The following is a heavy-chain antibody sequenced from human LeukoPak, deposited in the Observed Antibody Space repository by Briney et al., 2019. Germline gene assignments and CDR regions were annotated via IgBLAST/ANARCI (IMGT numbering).Heavy chain of an antibody. D-gene: IGHD6-19*01. Sequence: SETLSLTCAVNGGSFSRYYWSWIRQPPGKGLEWIGEINHSGSTNYNPSLKSRVTISVDTSKNQFSLKLSSVTAADTAVYYCARDSSGWYHWFDPWGQGTLVTVSS. V-gene: IGHV4-34*01. CDR1: GGSFSRYY. CDR2: INHSGST. CDR3: ARDSSGWYHWFDP. J-gene: IGHJ5*02.